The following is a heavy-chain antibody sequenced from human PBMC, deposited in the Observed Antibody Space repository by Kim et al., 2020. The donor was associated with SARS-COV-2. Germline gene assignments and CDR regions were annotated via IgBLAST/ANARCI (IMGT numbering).Heavy chain of an antibody. CDR3: ASPGGTPIFGVVTPDYFDY. CDR2: IIPIFGTA. D-gene: IGHD3-3*01. V-gene: IGHV1-69*13. J-gene: IGHJ4*02. CDR1: GCTFISYA. Sequence: SVKVSCKASGCTFISYAISWVRQAPGQGLEWMGGIIPIFGTANYAQKFQGRVTLTADESTSTAYMELSSLRSEDTAVYYCASPGGTPIFGVVTPDYFDYWGQGTLVTVSS.